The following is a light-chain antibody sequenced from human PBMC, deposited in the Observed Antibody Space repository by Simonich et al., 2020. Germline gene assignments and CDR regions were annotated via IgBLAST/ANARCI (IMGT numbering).Light chain of an antibody. V-gene: IGLV2-14*01. Sequence: QSALTQPASVSGSPGQSITISCTGTSSDVGGYNYVSWYQQHPGKAPKLMIYDVSMRPSGVSNRFSGSKSGNTASLTSSGLQAEDEADYYCSSYTSSSTWVFGGGTKLTVL. J-gene: IGLJ3*02. CDR3: SSYTSSSTWV. CDR2: DVS. CDR1: SSDVGGYNY.